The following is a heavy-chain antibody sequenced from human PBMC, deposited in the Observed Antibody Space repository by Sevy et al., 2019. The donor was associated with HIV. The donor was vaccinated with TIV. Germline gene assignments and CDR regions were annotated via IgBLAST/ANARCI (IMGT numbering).Heavy chain of an antibody. Sequence: SETVSLTCTVSGGSITSLYWNWIRQPPGKGLEWIANIYYNGHINYNPSLKSRVTLSLDTSKNQFSLRLSSVTDADTAMYYCAGENAWGRGYSWGQGTLVTVSS. CDR2: IYYNGHI. J-gene: IGHJ4*02. CDR3: AGENAWGRGYS. V-gene: IGHV4-59*08. CDR1: GGSITSLY. D-gene: IGHD1-26*01.